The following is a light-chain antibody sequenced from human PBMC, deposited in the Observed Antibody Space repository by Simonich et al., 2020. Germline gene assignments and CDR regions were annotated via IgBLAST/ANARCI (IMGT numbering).Light chain of an antibody. J-gene: IGLJ1*01. V-gene: IGLV2-23*01. CDR1: SSDVGSYNL. Sequence: QSALTQPASVSGSPGQSITISCTGTSSDVGSYNLVSWSQQHPGKAPKLMIYEGSKRPSGVSNRFSGSKSGNTASLTISGRQAEDEADYYCCSYAGSSTYVFGTGTKVTVL. CDR2: EGS. CDR3: CSYAGSSTYV.